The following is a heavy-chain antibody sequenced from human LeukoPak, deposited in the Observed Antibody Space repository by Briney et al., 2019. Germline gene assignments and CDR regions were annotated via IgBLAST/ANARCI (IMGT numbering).Heavy chain of an antibody. CDR1: GFTFSSYS. CDR2: ISSSSSYI. Sequence: GGSLRLSCAASGFTFSSYSMNWVRQAPGKGLEWVSSISSSSSYIYYEDSVKGRFTISRDNAKNSLYLQMNSLRAEDTAVYYCARTLRYPDAFDIWGQGTMVTVSS. D-gene: IGHD1-1*01. V-gene: IGHV3-21*01. CDR3: ARTLRYPDAFDI. J-gene: IGHJ3*02.